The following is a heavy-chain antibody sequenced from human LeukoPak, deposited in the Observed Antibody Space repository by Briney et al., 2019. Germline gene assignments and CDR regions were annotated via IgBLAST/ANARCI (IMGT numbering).Heavy chain of an antibody. V-gene: IGHV1-69*05. D-gene: IGHD2-15*01. CDR2: IIPIFGTA. CDR3: AREGKVVVAATTTLNYYYGMDV. J-gene: IGHJ6*02. CDR1: GGTFSSYA. Sequence: SVKVSCKASGGTFSSYAISWVRQAPGQGLEWMGGIIPIFGTANYAQKLQGRVTMTTDTSTSTAYMELRSLRSDDTAVYYCAREGKVVVAATTTLNYYYGMDVWGQGTTVTVSS.